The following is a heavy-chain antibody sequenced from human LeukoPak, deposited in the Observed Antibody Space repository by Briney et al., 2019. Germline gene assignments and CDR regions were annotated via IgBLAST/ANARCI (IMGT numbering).Heavy chain of an antibody. CDR1: GFTASHYD. D-gene: IGHD4-23*01. V-gene: IGHV3-48*03. J-gene: IGHJ5*01. Sequence: PGGSLRLSCAASGFTASHYDMNWVRQAPGKGLEWVSYIGTTGDVRYYADSVKGRFTISRDNTKNSVYLQMNNLRAEDTAVYYCARGETHDCWGHGTLVIVSS. CDR2: IGTTGDVR. CDR3: ARGETHDC.